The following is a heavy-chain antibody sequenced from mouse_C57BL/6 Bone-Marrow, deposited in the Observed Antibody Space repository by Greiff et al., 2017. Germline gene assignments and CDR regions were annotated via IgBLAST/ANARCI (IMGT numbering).Heavy chain of an antibody. CDR2: IDPETGCT. J-gene: IGHJ4*01. V-gene: IGHV1-15*01. CDR3: TGCYYGSSYVDYAMDY. D-gene: IGHD1-1*01. Sequence: QVQLQQSGAELVRPGASVTLSCKASGYTFTDYEMHWVKQTPVHGLEWIGAIDPETGCTAYNQKFKGKAILTADKSSSTAYMELRSLTSEDSAVYYCTGCYYGSSYVDYAMDYWGQGTSVTVSS. CDR1: GYTFTDYE.